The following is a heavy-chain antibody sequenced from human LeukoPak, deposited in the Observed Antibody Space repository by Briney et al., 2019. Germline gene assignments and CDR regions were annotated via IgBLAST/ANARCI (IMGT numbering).Heavy chain of an antibody. J-gene: IGHJ4*02. CDR3: TRDLNHDSSG. Sequence: GGSLRLSCAASGFSLSDYWMTWVRQAPGKGLECVGHIKFDGSEIYYLDSVRGRFSISRENAKTSLYLQMNRLRVEDTPVYYCTRDLNHDSSGWGQGTLVTVSS. V-gene: IGHV3-7*01. CDR1: GFSLSDYW. D-gene: IGHD3-22*01. CDR2: IKFDGSEI.